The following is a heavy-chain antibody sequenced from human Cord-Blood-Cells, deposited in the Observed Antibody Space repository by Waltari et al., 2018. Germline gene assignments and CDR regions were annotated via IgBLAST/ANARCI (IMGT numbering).Heavy chain of an antibody. D-gene: IGHD1-26*01. CDR2: GSPFCGTA. Sequence: QLQLLQSGAEVKKPGSSVTVSCKASGGTFSSYAIRWVRQAPGQGLAWMGGGSPFCGTAQNARKVQGRVTITAYDSTSTAYMELSSLRSEETAVYSWASASRSVGDAFDIWGQVILVTVSS. V-gene: IGHV1-69*01. CDR1: GGTFSSYA. J-gene: IGHJ3*02. CDR3: ASASRSVGDAFDI.